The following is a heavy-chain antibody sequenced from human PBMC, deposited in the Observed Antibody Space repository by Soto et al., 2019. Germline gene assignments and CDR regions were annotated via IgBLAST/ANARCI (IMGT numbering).Heavy chain of an antibody. Sequence: GGSLRLSCVGSGFTFSTYSINWVRQAPGKGLEWVSSISSRSDIYYADSVKGRFTISRDNAKNSVSPQMNSLRAEDTAVYYCAREYTAWPLAYGLDVWGQGTTVTVSS. V-gene: IGHV3-21*01. CDR2: ISSRSDI. CDR3: AREYTAWPLAYGLDV. CDR1: GFTFSTYS. D-gene: IGHD2-2*02. J-gene: IGHJ6*02.